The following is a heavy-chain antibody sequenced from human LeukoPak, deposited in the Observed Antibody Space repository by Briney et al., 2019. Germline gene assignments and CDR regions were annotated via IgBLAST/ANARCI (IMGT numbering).Heavy chain of an antibody. CDR1: GYTFTGYY. V-gene: IGHV1-2*06. Sequence: ASVKVSCKASGYTFTGYYMHWVRQAPGQGLEWMGRINPNSGGTNYAQKFQGRVTMTRDTSISTAYMELSRLRSDDPAVYYCARLSGAYGDYTAIDYWGQGTLVTVSS. CDR3: ARLSGAYGDYTAIDY. D-gene: IGHD4-17*01. J-gene: IGHJ4*02. CDR2: INPNSGGT.